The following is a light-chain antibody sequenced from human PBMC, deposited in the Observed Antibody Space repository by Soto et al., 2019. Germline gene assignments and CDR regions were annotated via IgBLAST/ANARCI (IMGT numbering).Light chain of an antibody. CDR3: QNYNSAPLT. CDR1: QSISSW. J-gene: IGKJ4*01. CDR2: KAS. Sequence: DIQMTQSPSTLSASVGDRVTITCRASQSISSWLAWYQQKPGKAPKLLIYKASSLESGVPSRFSGSGSGTAFTLTISSLQPEDVATYYCQNYNSAPLTFGGGTKVDIK. V-gene: IGKV1-5*03.